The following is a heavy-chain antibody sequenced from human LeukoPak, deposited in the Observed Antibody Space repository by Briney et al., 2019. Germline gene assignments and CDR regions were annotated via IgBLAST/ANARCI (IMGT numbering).Heavy chain of an antibody. D-gene: IGHD5-18*01. J-gene: IGHJ4*02. CDR3: AKAPRIQLWRYYFDY. Sequence: GGSLRLSCAASGFTFSSDAMSWVRQAPGKGLEWVSAISGSGGSTYYADSVKGRFTISRDNSKNTLYLQMNSLRAEDTAVYYCAKAPRIQLWRYYFDYWGQGTLVTVSS. CDR2: ISGSGGST. V-gene: IGHV3-23*01. CDR1: GFTFSSDA.